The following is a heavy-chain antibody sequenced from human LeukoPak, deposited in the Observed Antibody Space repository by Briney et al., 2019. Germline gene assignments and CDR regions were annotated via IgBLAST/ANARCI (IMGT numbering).Heavy chain of an antibody. CDR2: IIPIFGTA. V-gene: IGHV1-69*13. CDR3: ARAFVYQWQLDY. CDR1: GGTFSSYA. Sequence: GASVTVSCKASGGTFSSYAISWVRQAPGQGLEWMGGIIPIFGTANYAQKFQGRVTITADESTSTAYMELSSLRSEDTAAYYCARAFVYQWQLDYWGQGTLVTVSS. D-gene: IGHD6-19*01. J-gene: IGHJ4*02.